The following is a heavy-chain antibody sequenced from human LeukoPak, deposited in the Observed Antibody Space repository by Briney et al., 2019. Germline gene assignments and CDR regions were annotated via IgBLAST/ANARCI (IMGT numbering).Heavy chain of an antibody. CDR1: GFTFSSYA. CDR3: ARTRPGYDSVYGMDV. CDR2: ISYDGSNK. D-gene: IGHD3-3*01. V-gene: IGHV3-30-3*01. J-gene: IGHJ6*02. Sequence: GGSLRLSCAASGFTFSSYAMHWVRQAPGKGLEWVAVISYDGSNKYYADSVKGRFTISRDNSKNTLYLQMNSLRAEDTAVYCCARTRPGYDSVYGMDVWGQGTTVTVSS.